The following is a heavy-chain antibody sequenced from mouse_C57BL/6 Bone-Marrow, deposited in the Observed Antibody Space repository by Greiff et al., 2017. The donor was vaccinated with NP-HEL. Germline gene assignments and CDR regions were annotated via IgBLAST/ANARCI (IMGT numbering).Heavy chain of an antibody. CDR3: ARRLLRPFYAMDY. CDR2: IDPSDSYT. D-gene: IGHD2-3*01. Sequence: QVQLKESGAELVMPGASVKLSCKASGYTFTSYWMHWVKQRPGQGLEWIGEIDPSDSYTNYNQKFKGKSTLTVDKSSSTAYMQLSSLTSEDSAVYYCARRLLRPFYAMDYWGQGTSVTVSS. V-gene: IGHV1-69*01. J-gene: IGHJ4*01. CDR1: GYTFTSYW.